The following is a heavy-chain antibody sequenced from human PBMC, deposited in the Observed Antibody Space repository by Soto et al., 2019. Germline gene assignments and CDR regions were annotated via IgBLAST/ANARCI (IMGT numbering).Heavy chain of an antibody. J-gene: IGHJ5*02. Sequence: ASVKVSCKASGYTFTSYYMHWVRQAPGQGLEWMGIINPSGGSTSYAQKFQGRVTMTRDTSTSTVYMELSSLRSEDTAVYYCARDQGGGDSDRYNWFDPWGQGTLVTVSS. V-gene: IGHV1-46*01. CDR1: GYTFTSYY. CDR2: INPSGGST. CDR3: ARDQGGGDSDRYNWFDP. D-gene: IGHD2-21*02.